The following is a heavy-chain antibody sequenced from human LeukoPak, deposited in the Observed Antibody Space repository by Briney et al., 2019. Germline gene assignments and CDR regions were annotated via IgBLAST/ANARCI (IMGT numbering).Heavy chain of an antibody. CDR2: LYYSGNS. Sequence: SETLSLTCTVSGGSISINSYYWGWIRQPPGKGLEWIGSLYYSGNSYYNPSLKSRVTISVDASKNQLSLKLSSVTAADTAVYYCARTKYHFDYWGQGTLVTVSS. D-gene: IGHD2-2*02. V-gene: IGHV4-39*01. CDR3: ARTKYHFDY. J-gene: IGHJ4*02. CDR1: GGSISINSYY.